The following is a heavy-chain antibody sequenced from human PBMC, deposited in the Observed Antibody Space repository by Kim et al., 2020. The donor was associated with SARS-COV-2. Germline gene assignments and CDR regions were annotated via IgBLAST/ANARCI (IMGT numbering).Heavy chain of an antibody. D-gene: IGHD3-10*01. Sequence: GGSLRLSCAASGFTFGSYTMHWARQAPGKGLEWVSAFRNSGGTTYYADSAKGRFTISRDNSRNMVYLQLNSLRAEDTAIYYCAKDRQAGGFGGMGAWGQGTLVTVSS. CDR3: AKDRQAGGFGGMGA. V-gene: IGHV3-23*01. CDR1: GFTFGSYT. J-gene: IGHJ4*02. CDR2: FRNSGGTT.